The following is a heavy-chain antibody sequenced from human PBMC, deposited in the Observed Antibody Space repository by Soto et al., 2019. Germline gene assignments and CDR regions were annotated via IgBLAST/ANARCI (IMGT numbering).Heavy chain of an antibody. CDR2: ISARGGIS. J-gene: IGHJ4*02. V-gene: IGHV3-23*01. CDR1: GFSLNSYA. Sequence: EVHLLESGGGLVQPGGSLRLSCAASGFSLNSYAMVWVRQAPGKGLEWVSVISARGGISYFADSVKGRFTISRDNSKNVLSLEMNSLRAEDTAIYFCAKGSIEYSASVDNWGQGTLVLVSS. D-gene: IGHD5-12*01. CDR3: AKGSIEYSASVDN.